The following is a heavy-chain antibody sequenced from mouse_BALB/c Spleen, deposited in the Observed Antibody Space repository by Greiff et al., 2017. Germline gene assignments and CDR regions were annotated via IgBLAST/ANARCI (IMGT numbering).Heavy chain of an antibody. CDR2: INPYYGST. CDR3: ARGITTAVMDY. J-gene: IGHJ4*01. Sequence: EVQLQQSGPELVKPGASVKISCKASGYSFTDYIMLWVKQSHGKSLEWIGNINPYYGSTSYNLKFKGKATLTVDKSSSTAYMQLNSLTSEDSAVYYCARGITTAVMDYWGQGTSVTVSS. V-gene: IGHV1-39*01. CDR1: GYSFTDYI. D-gene: IGHD1-2*01.